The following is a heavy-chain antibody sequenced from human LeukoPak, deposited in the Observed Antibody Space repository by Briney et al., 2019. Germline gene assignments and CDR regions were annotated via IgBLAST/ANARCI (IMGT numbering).Heavy chain of an antibody. CDR1: GFTFSSYA. V-gene: IGHV3-7*01. CDR3: ATRYCTIPACRASSYHCMDN. D-gene: IGHD2-8*01. CDR2: IKQDGSEA. J-gene: IGHJ6*03. Sequence: SGGSLRLSRAASGFTFSSYAMTWVRQAPGKGLEWVANIKQDGSEAYYVDSVKGRFTVSRDNAKNSLYLQLNSLGAEDTAVYYCATRYCTIPACRASSYHCMDNWGKGTTVTVSS.